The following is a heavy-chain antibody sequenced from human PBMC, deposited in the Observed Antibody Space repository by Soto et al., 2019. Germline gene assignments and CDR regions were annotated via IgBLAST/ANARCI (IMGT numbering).Heavy chain of an antibody. Sequence: GGSLRLSCAASGFTFSSYGMHWVRQAPGKGLEWVAVIWYDGGNKYYTDSVKGRFTISRDNSKNTLYLQMNSLRAEDTAVYYCARGPQMYAYYDSSPNNNTFDFWGQGTLVTVSS. V-gene: IGHV3-33*01. CDR2: IWYDGGNK. CDR3: ARGPQMYAYYDSSPNNNTFDF. CDR1: GFTFSSYG. D-gene: IGHD3-22*01. J-gene: IGHJ4*02.